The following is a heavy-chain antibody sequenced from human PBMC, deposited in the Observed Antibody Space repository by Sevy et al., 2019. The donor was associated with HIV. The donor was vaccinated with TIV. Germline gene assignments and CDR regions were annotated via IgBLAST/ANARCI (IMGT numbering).Heavy chain of an antibody. Sequence: ASVKVSCKVSGYTLTELSMHWGRQAPGKGLEWMGGFDPEDGETIYAQKFQGRVTMTEDTSTDTAYMELSSLRSEDTAVYYCATTARLRFLEWLLAWGQGTLVTVSS. J-gene: IGHJ5*02. V-gene: IGHV1-24*01. CDR2: FDPEDGET. D-gene: IGHD3-3*01. CDR3: ATTARLRFLEWLLA. CDR1: GYTLTELS.